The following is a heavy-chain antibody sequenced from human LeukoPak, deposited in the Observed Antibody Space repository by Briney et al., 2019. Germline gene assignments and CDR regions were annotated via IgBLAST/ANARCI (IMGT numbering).Heavy chain of an antibody. Sequence: SETLSLTCAVSGGSISSGGYSWSWIRQPPGKGLEWIGEINHSGSTNYNPSLKSRVTISVDTSKNQFSLKLSSVTAADTAVYYCAPRQVATTGPSDYYYYGMDVWGQGTTVTVSS. V-gene: IGHV4-30-2*01. CDR3: APRQVATTGPSDYYYYGMDV. CDR1: GGSISSGGYS. CDR2: INHSGST. J-gene: IGHJ6*02. D-gene: IGHD5-12*01.